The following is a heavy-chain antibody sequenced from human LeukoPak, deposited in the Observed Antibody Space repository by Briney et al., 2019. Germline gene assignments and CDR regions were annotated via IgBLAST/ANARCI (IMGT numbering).Heavy chain of an antibody. V-gene: IGHV4-30-2*01. CDR2: IYHSGST. CDR1: GGSISSGGYS. Sequence: PSETLSLTCAVSGGSISSGGYSWSWIRQPPGKGLEWIGYIYHSGSTYYNPSLKSRVTISVDRSKNQFSLKLSSVTAADTAVYYCARAYSSGYFRLDPWGQGTLVTVSS. CDR3: ARAYSSGYFRLDP. J-gene: IGHJ5*02. D-gene: IGHD3-22*01.